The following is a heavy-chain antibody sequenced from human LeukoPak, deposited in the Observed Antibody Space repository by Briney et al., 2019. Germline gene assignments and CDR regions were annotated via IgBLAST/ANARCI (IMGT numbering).Heavy chain of an antibody. V-gene: IGHV5-51*01. Sequence: GESLKISCKASGHSFTDYWIGWVRQMPEKGLEWMGIIHPADSNTLYSPSFQGQVTISADESISTAYLQWSSLKASDTAIYYCARRYYHSTEFDPWGQGTLVTVSS. CDR3: ARRYYHSTEFDP. CDR1: GHSFTDYW. D-gene: IGHD3-22*01. J-gene: IGHJ5*02. CDR2: IHPADSNT.